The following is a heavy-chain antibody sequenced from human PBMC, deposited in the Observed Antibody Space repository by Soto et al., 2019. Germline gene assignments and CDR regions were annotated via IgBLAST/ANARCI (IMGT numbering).Heavy chain of an antibody. CDR2: MSHNENNL. V-gene: IGHV3-30*14. Sequence: PGGSLRLSWAAPGFTFSINALHWVRQAPGNGLECVTVMSHNENNLYYADSVKCCFIISRDTSMSTLYLQMSSLRPDNTAVYYCATGANFYYVTSRYWGQETLVTVSS. J-gene: IGHJ4*02. CDR3: ATGANFYYVTSRY. D-gene: IGHD3-10*02. CDR1: GFTFSINA.